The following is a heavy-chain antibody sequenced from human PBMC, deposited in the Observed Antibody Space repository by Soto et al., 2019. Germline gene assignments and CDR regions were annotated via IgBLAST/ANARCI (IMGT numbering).Heavy chain of an antibody. CDR3: ARDGGNKDYVWGSDRYFAY. CDR1: GDSISSGDYY. D-gene: IGHD3-16*02. Sequence: QVQLQESGPGLVKPSQTLSLTCTVSGDSISSGDYYWSWIRQHPGKGLEWIGYIYSSGSTYYTPSLNSRVSISADTAKNQFSLKLRSVTAADTAVYYCARDGGNKDYVWGSDRYFAYWGQGTLVTVSS. V-gene: IGHV4-31*03. J-gene: IGHJ4*02. CDR2: IYSSGST.